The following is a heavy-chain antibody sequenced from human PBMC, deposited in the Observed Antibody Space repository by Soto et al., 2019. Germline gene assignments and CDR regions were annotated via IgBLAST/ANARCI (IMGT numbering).Heavy chain of an antibody. CDR1: GGSVTNRSYY. CDR3: VSQRTTVPTQAYFDY. V-gene: IGHV4-39*01. J-gene: IGHJ4*02. D-gene: IGHD4-17*01. CDR2: VYYRGRS. Sequence: SETLSLTCTVSGGSVTNRSYYWVWIRQSPGKGLEWIGSVYYRGRSYSKSSVKSRVTISVDTSKNRFSLSLNSVTASDTAVYFCVSQRTTVPTQAYFDYWGPGALVTVSS.